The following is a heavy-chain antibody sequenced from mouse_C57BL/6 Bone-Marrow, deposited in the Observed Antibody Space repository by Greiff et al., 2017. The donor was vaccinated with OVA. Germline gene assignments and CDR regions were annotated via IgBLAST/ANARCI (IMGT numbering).Heavy chain of an antibody. J-gene: IGHJ2*01. CDR3: TTHITTVVADY. Sequence: VQLQQSGAELVRPGASVKLSCTASGFNIKDDYMHWVKQRPEQGLEWIGWIDPENGDTEYASKFQGKATITADTSSNTAYLQLSSLTSEDTAVYYCTTHITTVVADYWGQGTTLPVSS. CDR1: GFNIKDDY. V-gene: IGHV14-4*01. CDR2: IDPENGDT. D-gene: IGHD1-1*01.